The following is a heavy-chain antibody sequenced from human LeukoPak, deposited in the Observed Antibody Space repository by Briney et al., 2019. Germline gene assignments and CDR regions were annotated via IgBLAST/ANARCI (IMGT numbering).Heavy chain of an antibody. CDR1: GGSISSYY. V-gene: IGHV4-59*01. Sequence: PSETLSLTCTVSGGSISSYYWSWIRQPPGKGLEWIGYIYYSGSTNYNPSLKSRVTISVDTSKNQFSLKLSSVTAADTAVYYCARATWYYYGSGSFRYMDVWGKGTTVTVSS. CDR3: ARATWYYYGSGSFRYMDV. J-gene: IGHJ6*03. CDR2: IYYSGST. D-gene: IGHD3-10*01.